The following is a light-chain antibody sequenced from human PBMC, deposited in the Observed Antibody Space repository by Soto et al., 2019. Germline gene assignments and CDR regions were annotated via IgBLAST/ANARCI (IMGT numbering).Light chain of an antibody. Sequence: QSVLTQPPSVSGAPGQRVTISCTGSSSNIGAGYDVHWYQQLPGTAPKLLIYVNSNRPSGVPDRFSGSKSGTSASLAITGLQAEDGADYYCQSYDSSRSVVFGGGTKPTFL. CDR1: SSNIGAGYD. J-gene: IGLJ2*01. CDR3: QSYDSSRSVV. V-gene: IGLV1-40*01. CDR2: VNS.